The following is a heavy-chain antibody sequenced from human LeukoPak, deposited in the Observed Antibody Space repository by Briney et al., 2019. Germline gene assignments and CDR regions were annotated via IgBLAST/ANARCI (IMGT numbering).Heavy chain of an antibody. Sequence: IPSQTLSLTCTVSGGSISSGSYYWSWIRQPAGKGLEWIGRIYTSGSTNYNPSLKSRVTISVDTSKNQFSLKLSSVTAADTAVYYCAGSLRYFDWALNYYYYYMDVWGKGTTVTVSS. CDR1: GGSISSGSYY. CDR2: IYTSGST. D-gene: IGHD3-9*01. CDR3: AGSLRYFDWALNYYYYYMDV. J-gene: IGHJ6*03. V-gene: IGHV4-61*02.